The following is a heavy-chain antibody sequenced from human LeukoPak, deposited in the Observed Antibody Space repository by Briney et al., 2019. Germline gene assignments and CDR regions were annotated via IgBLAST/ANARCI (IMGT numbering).Heavy chain of an antibody. CDR1: GGSISSSSYY. V-gene: IGHV4-39*07. D-gene: IGHD4-17*01. J-gene: IGHJ5*02. CDR3: ARGGNYGDYSWFDP. CDR2: IYYSGST. Sequence: SETLSLTCTVSGGSISSSSYYWGWIRQPPGKGLEWIGSIYYSGSTNYNPSLKSRVTISVDTSKNQFSLKLSSVTAADTAVYYCARGGNYGDYSWFDPWGQGTLVTVSS.